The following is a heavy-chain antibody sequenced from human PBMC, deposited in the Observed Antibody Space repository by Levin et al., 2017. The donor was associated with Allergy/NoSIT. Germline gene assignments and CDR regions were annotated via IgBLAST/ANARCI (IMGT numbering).Heavy chain of an antibody. J-gene: IGHJ4*02. D-gene: IGHD6-19*01. Sequence: GESLKISCAASGFTFSSYGMHWVRQAPGKGLEWVAVISYDGSNKYYADSVKGRFTISRDNSKNTLYLQMNSLRAEDTAVYYCAKDPEREQWPAYYFDYWGQGTLVTVSS. CDR1: GFTFSSYG. CDR3: AKDPEREQWPAYYFDY. CDR2: ISYDGSNK. V-gene: IGHV3-30*18.